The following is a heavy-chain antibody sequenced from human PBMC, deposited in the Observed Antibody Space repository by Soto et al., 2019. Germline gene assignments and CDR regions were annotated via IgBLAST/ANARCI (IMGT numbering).Heavy chain of an antibody. CDR1: GFTFSSYA. D-gene: IGHD2-15*01. J-gene: IGHJ4*02. CDR3: AKVEVVVVVAATPDY. Sequence: GGSLRLSCAASGFTFSSYAMSWVRQAPGKGLEWVSAISGSGGSTYYADSVKGRFTISRDNSKNTLYLQMNSLRAEDTAVYYCAKVEVVVVVAATPDYWSQGTLVTVSS. V-gene: IGHV3-23*01. CDR2: ISGSGGST.